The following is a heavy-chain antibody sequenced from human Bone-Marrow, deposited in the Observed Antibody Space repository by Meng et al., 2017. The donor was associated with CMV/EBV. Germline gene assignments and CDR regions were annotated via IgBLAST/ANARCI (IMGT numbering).Heavy chain of an antibody. CDR1: GFTFSSYA. CDR2: ISYDGSNK. Sequence: GGSLRLSCAASGFTFSSYAMHWVRQAPGKGLEWVAVISYDGSNKYYADSVKGRFTISRDNSKNTLYLQMNSLRAEDTAVYYCARASTYYYYGMDVWGQGTTVTVSS. V-gene: IGHV3-30-3*01. J-gene: IGHJ6*02. CDR3: ARASTYYYYGMDV.